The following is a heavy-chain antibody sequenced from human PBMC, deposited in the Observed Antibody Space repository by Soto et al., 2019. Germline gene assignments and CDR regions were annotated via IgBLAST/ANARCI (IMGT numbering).Heavy chain of an antibody. CDR2: IDPSDSYT. J-gene: IGHJ4*02. V-gene: IGHV5-10-1*01. CDR3: ARHTRRDDYVWGSYRYIAAHFDY. Sequence: GESLKISCKGSGYSFTSYWISWVRQMPGKGLEWMGRIDPSDSYTNYSPSFQGHVTISADKSISTAYQQWSSLKASDTAMYYCARHTRRDDYVWGSYRYIAAHFDYWGQGTLVTVSS. D-gene: IGHD3-16*02. CDR1: GYSFTSYW.